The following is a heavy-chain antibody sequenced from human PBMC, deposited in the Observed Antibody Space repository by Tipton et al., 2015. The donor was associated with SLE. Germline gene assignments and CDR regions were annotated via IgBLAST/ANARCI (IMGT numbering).Heavy chain of an antibody. CDR3: ARSSYDSSGYYYYFDS. D-gene: IGHD3-22*01. V-gene: IGHV4-61*09. CDR1: GGSISSGSYY. J-gene: IGHJ4*02. Sequence: LRLSCTVSGGSISSGSYYWSWIRQPAGKGLAWIGHIYTSGSTNYNPSLKSRVTISVDTSKNQFSLKLSSVTAADTAVYYCARSSYDSSGYYYYFDSWGQGTLVTVSS. CDR2: IYTSGST.